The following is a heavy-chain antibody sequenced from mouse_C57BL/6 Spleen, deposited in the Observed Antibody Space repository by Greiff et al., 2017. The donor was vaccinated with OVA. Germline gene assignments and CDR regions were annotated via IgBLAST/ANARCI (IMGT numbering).Heavy chain of an antibody. CDR1: GYTFTSYW. CDR3: APYDYDGY. Sequence: QVQLQQPGAELVKPGASVKLSCKASGYTFTSYWMQWVKQRPGQGLEWFGEIDPSDSYTNYNQKFKGKATLTVDTSSSTAYMQLSSLTSEDSAVYYCAPYDYDGYWGQGTTLTVSS. V-gene: IGHV1-50*01. CDR2: IDPSDSYT. D-gene: IGHD2-4*01. J-gene: IGHJ2*01.